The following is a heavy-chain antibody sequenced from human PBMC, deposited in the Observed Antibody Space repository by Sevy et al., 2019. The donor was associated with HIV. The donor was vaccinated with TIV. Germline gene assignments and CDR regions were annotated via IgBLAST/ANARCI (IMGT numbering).Heavy chain of an antibody. CDR3: TRHQRDCTNGVCYPFDY. CDR2: IRSKANSSAT. J-gene: IGHJ4*02. V-gene: IGHV3-73*01. Sequence: GGSLRLSCAASGFTFSGSAMHWVRQASGKGLEWVGRIRSKANSSATADAASVKGRFTISRDDSKNTAYLQMNSLKTEDTAVYYCTRHQRDCTNGVCYPFDYWGQGTLVTVSS. D-gene: IGHD2-8*01. CDR1: GFTFSGSA.